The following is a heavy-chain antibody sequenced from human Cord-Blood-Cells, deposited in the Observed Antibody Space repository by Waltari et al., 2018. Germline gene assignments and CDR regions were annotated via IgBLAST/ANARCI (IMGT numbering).Heavy chain of an antibody. CDR3: ARRDGYNYYYYGMDV. J-gene: IGHJ6*02. CDR1: GGSISSSSYY. CDR2: IYYSGST. V-gene: IGHV4-39*01. D-gene: IGHD5-12*01. Sequence: QLQLQESGPGLVKPSETLSLTCTVSGGSISSSSYYWGWLLQPPGKGREWIGSIYYSGSTYYNPSLKSRVTISVDTSKNQFSLKLSSVTAADTAVYYCARRDGYNYYYYGMDVWGQGTTVTVSS.